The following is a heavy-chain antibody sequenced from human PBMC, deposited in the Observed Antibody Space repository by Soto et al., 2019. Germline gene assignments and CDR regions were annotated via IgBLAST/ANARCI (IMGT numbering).Heavy chain of an antibody. V-gene: IGHV4-30-4*01. J-gene: IGHJ5*02. CDR3: ARKVARTTHSDA. CDR2: DYYSGSA. Sequence: QVQLQESVPALVKSSETLSLTCTVSSGSISRTSYYWSWIRQAPGGGLEWIGYDYYSGSAYYNPSLRSLASISRDPSRNQFALQLSSVTAADTAVYYCARKVARTTHSDAWGQGVPVIVSS. D-gene: IGHD4-4*01. CDR1: SGSISRTSYY.